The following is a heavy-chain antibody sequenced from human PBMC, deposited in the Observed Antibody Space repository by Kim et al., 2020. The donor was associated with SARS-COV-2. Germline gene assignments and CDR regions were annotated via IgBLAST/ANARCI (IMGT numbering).Heavy chain of an antibody. D-gene: IGHD4-17*01. J-gene: IGHJ6*02. CDR3: TNSTVTTHYGMDV. Sequence: YAAPVKGRFTISRDDSKNTLYLQVNSLKTEDTAVYHCTNSTVTTHYGMDVWGQGTTVTVSS. V-gene: IGHV3-15*01.